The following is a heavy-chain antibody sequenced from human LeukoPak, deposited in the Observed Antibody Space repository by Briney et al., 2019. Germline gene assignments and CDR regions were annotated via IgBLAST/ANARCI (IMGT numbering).Heavy chain of an antibody. D-gene: IGHD5-18*01. CDR1: GDIVSNDTAA. J-gene: IGHJ6*02. Sequence: SQTLSLTCAISGDIVSNDTAAWSWIRQSPSRGLEWLGRTYYRSKWYYDYAISVKSRMTIDLETSKNRFSLHLNSVTPDDTAVYYCARLRRYIKQATSGMDVWGQGTTVTVSS. CDR2: TYYRSKWYY. V-gene: IGHV6-1*01. CDR3: ARLRRYIKQATSGMDV.